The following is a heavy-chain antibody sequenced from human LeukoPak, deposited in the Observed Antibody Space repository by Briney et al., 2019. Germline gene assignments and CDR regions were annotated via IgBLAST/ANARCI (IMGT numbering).Heavy chain of an antibody. CDR2: ISWNSGSI. J-gene: IGHJ4*02. CDR1: GFTFDDYA. CDR3: ARDLSGVTGYTYGRGIDY. Sequence: GGSLRLSCAASGFTFDDYAMHWDRQAPGKVLEWVSGISWNSGSIGYADSVKGRFTISRDNAKTSLYLQMNSLRAEDTAVYYCARDLSGVTGYTYGRGIDYWGQGTLVTVSS. V-gene: IGHV3-9*01. D-gene: IGHD5-18*01.